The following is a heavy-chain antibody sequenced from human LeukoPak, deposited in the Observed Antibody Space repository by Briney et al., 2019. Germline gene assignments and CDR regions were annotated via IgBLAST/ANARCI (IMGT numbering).Heavy chain of an antibody. J-gene: IGHJ4*02. Sequence: PSETLSLTCTVSGGSISSSSYYWGWIRQPPGKGLEWIGSIYYSGSTYYNPSLKSRVTISVDTSKNQFSLKLSSVTAADTAVYYCARDLVVVAAPYYFDYWGQGTLVTVSS. V-gene: IGHV4-39*07. CDR3: ARDLVVVAAPYYFDY. CDR1: GGSISSSSYY. D-gene: IGHD2-15*01. CDR2: IYYSGST.